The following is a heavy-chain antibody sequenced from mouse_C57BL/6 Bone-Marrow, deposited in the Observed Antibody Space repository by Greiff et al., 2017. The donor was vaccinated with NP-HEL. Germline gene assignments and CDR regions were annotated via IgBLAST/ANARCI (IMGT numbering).Heavy chain of an antibody. CDR1: GYTFTDYN. CDR3: ARWGSRFFWYFDV. D-gene: IGHD1-1*01. CDR2: INPNNGGT. J-gene: IGHJ1*03. Sequence: EVQLQQSGPELVKPGASVTIPCKASGYTFTDYNMDWVKQSHGKSLEWIGDINPNNGGTIYNQKFKGKATLTVDKSSSTAYMELRSLTSEDTAVYYCARWGSRFFWYFDVWGTGTTVTVSS. V-gene: IGHV1-18*01.